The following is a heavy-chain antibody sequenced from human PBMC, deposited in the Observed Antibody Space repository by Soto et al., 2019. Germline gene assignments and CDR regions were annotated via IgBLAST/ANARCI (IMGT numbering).Heavy chain of an antibody. D-gene: IGHD1-26*01. CDR1: GLSLSTSGVG. CDR3: AHSLYSGSYHPHYYYYYGMDV. J-gene: IGHJ6*02. CDR2: IYWDDDK. Sequence: SGPTLVNPTQTLTLTCTFSGLSLSTSGVGVGWIRQPPGKALEWLALIYWDDDKRYSPSLKSRLTITKDTSKNQVVLTMTNMDPVDTATYYCAHSLYSGSYHPHYYYYYGMDVWGQGTTVTVSS. V-gene: IGHV2-5*02.